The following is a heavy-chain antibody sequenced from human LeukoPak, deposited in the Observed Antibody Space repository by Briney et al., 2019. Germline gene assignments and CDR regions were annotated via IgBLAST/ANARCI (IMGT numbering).Heavy chain of an antibody. CDR1: GFSFSTYS. V-gene: IGHV3-21*04. CDR3: ARGGSGKYYFDY. CDR2: ISRNSRYI. D-gene: IGHD3-10*01. Sequence: GGSLRLSCAASGFSFSTYSMNWVRQAPGKGLEWVSSISRNSRYIYYADSMRGRFTISRDNAKNSLYLQMNSLRAEDTALYYCARGGSGKYYFDYWGQGTLVTVSS. J-gene: IGHJ4*02.